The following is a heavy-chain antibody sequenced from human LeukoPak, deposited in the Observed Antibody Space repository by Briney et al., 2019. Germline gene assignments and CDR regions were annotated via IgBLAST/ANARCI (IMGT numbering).Heavy chain of an antibody. D-gene: IGHD3-22*01. V-gene: IGHV4-4*07. J-gene: IGHJ4*02. CDR2: IYTSGST. CDR3: ARGGDYYDNSAYWHYFDY. Sequence: KASETLSLTCAVSGGSISSYYWSWIRQPAGKGLEWIGRIYTSGSTNYNPSLKSRVTLSVDTSKNQFSLKLSSVTAADTAVYYCARGGDYYDNSAYWHYFDYWGQGTLVTVSS. CDR1: GGSISSYY.